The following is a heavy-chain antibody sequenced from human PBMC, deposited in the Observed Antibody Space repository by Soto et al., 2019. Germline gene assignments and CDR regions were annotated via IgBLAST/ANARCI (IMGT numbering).Heavy chain of an antibody. CDR1: GFTFRAYY. Sequence: GGSLRLCCAASGFTFRAYYFSWIRQAPGKGLEWISYISHSGKTIYYAASVKGRFTISRDDAKNTLYLQPNSLRAEDTAMYYCTRRDSGAFDVGGHGTMVTVSS. V-gene: IGHV3-11*01. CDR3: TRRDSGAFDV. J-gene: IGHJ3*01. CDR2: ISHSGKTI.